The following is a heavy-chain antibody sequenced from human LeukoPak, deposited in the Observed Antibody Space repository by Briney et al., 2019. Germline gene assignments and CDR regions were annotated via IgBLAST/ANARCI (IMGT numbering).Heavy chain of an antibody. CDR3: ARSGGSYRFDP. D-gene: IGHD1-26*01. J-gene: IGHJ5*02. Sequence: ASVKVSCKASGYTITNNYMHWVRQAPGQGLEWMGVINPSGTGTSYAQKFQGRITMSRDTSTSTVYMELSSLRSEDTAVYYCARSGGSYRFDPWGQGTLVTVSS. CDR1: GYTITNNY. V-gene: IGHV1-46*01. CDR2: INPSGTGT.